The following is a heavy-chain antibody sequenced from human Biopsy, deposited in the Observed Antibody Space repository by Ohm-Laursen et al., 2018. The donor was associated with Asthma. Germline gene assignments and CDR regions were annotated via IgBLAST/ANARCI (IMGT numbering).Heavy chain of an antibody. CDR2: HDLEEGGT. V-gene: IGHV1-24*01. Sequence: ASVKASRKISGYSLTDLSMHWARQAPGQGLEWMGGHDLEEGGTVNARRFQGRVTMTEDTSTDTAYMELSSLSSDDTAVYYCASDFPKDYVRYNFQFWGQGTLVTVSS. CDR1: GYSLTDLS. D-gene: IGHD4-17*01. CDR3: ASDFPKDYVRYNFQF. J-gene: IGHJ4*02.